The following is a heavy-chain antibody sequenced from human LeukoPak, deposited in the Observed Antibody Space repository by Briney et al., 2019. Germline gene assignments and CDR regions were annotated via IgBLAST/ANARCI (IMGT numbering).Heavy chain of an antibody. V-gene: IGHV1-2*02. J-gene: IGHJ4*02. CDR3: ARGSRLLWFGELPNYFDY. D-gene: IGHD3-10*01. Sequence: ASVKVSCKASGYTFTGYYMHWVRQAPGQGLEWMGWINPNSGGTNYARKFQGRVTMTRDTSISTAYMELSRLRSDDTAVYYCARGSRLLWFGELPNYFDYWGQGTLVTVSS. CDR1: GYTFTGYY. CDR2: INPNSGGT.